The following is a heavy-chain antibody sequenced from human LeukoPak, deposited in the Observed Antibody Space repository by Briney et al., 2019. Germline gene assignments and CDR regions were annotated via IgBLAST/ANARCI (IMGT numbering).Heavy chain of an antibody. Sequence: PSETLSLTCTVSGVSISSYYCSWIRQPPGKGLEWIGYISTSGSTDYSPSRKSRVTISVDRSKNQCSLNLSSVTAADTAVYYCARHDEGSGWYRSYIDLWGRGTLVIVSS. V-gene: IGHV4-4*09. D-gene: IGHD6-19*01. CDR3: ARHDEGSGWYRSYIDL. CDR2: ISTSGST. CDR1: GVSISSYY. J-gene: IGHJ2*01.